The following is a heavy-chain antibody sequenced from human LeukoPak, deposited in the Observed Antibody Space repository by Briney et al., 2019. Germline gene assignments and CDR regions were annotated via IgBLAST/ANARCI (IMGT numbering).Heavy chain of an antibody. CDR2: IYYSGST. Sequence: SETLSLTCTVSGGSISSGGYYWSWIRQHPGKGLEWIGYIYYSGSTYYNPSLKSRVTISVDTSKNPFSLKLSSVTAADTAVYYCARVSYDSSGYSLLNAFDIWGQGTMVTVSS. V-gene: IGHV4-31*03. D-gene: IGHD3-22*01. J-gene: IGHJ3*02. CDR1: GGSISSGGYY. CDR3: ARVSYDSSGYSLLNAFDI.